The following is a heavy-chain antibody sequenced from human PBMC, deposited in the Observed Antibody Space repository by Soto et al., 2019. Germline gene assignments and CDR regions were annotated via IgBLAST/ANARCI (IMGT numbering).Heavy chain of an antibody. V-gene: IGHV1-69*01. Sequence: QAQLEQSGSEVKKPGSSVKVSCKASRVAFSKFIVTWVRQAPGLGLEWVGGIIPIFGTANYAQKFQGRVTITADESTSTSCMEVNNLRSEDTAVYYCAKVRYSSPMGYYYGMDVWGQGTTVTVSS. CDR3: AKVRYSSPMGYYYGMDV. J-gene: IGHJ6*02. D-gene: IGHD6-19*01. CDR1: RVAFSKFI. CDR2: IIPIFGTA.